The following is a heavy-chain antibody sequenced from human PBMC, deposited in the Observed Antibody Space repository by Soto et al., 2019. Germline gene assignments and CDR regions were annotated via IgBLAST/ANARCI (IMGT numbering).Heavy chain of an antibody. CDR1: GGTFSSYA. D-gene: IGHD6-19*01. V-gene: IGHV1-69*13. CDR3: ARAPRHHYSSGWLGPWFDP. J-gene: IGHJ5*02. Sequence: SVKVSCKASGGTFSSYAISWVRQAPGQGLEWMGGIIPIFGTANYAQKFQGRVTITADESTSTAYMELSSLRSEDTAVYYCARAPRHHYSSGWLGPWFDPWGQGTLVTVSS. CDR2: IIPIFGTA.